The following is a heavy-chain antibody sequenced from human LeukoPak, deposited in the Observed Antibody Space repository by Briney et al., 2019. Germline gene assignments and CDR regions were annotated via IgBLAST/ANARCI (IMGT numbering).Heavy chain of an antibody. V-gene: IGHV3-64*01. Sequence: GGSLRLSCAASGFTFSSYEMNWVRQAPGKGLEYVSAISSNGGSTYYANSVKGRFTISRDNSKNTLYLQMGSLRAEDMAVYYCASSHYYYMDVWGKGTTVTISS. J-gene: IGHJ6*03. CDR2: ISSNGGST. CDR3: ASSHYYYMDV. CDR1: GFTFSSYE.